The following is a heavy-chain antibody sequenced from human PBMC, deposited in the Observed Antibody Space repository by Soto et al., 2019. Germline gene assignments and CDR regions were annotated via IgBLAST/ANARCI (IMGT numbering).Heavy chain of an antibody. CDR2: INPNSGGT. CDR1: GYTFTGYY. D-gene: IGHD6-13*01. V-gene: IGHV1-2*02. CDR3: ARESEAGRFYYYYYGMDV. Sequence: ASVKVSCKASGYTFTGYYMHWVRQAPGQGLEWMGWINPNSGGTNYALKFQGRVTMTRDTSISTAYMELSRLRSDDTAVYYCARESEAGRFYYYYYGMDVWGQGTTVTVSS. J-gene: IGHJ6*02.